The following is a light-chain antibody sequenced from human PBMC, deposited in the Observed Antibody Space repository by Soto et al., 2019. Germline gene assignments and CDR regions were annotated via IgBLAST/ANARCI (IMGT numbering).Light chain of an antibody. CDR3: CSYAGSSTFLYV. J-gene: IGLJ1*01. Sequence: QSVLTQPASVSGSPGQSITISCTGTSSDVGSYNLVSWYQQHPGKAPKLMIYEVTKRPSGVSNCFSGSKSGNTASLTISGLQAEDEADYYCCSYAGSSTFLYVFGTGTKVTVL. V-gene: IGLV2-23*02. CDR2: EVT. CDR1: SSDVGSYNL.